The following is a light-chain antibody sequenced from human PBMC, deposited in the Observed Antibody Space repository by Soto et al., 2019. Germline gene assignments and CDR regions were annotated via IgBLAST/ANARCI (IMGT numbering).Light chain of an antibody. CDR2: RAS. CDR3: QQYHIYSWT. V-gene: IGKV1-5*03. J-gene: IGKJ1*01. CDR1: QSISDW. Sequence: DIQMTQSPSTLSESVGDRVTISCRASQSISDWLAWYQQKPGKAPRLLIYRASTLQRGVPSRFRGSGSGTEFTLTISDLQPDDFATYFCQQYHIYSWTFGQGTTVGIK.